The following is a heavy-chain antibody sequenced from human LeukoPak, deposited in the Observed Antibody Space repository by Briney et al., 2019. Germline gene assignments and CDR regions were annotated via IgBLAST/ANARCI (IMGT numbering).Heavy chain of an antibody. CDR2: ISGSGGST. J-gene: IGHJ4*02. V-gene: IGHV3-23*01. CDR3: AKDQAPYSSSWSSFDY. D-gene: IGHD6-13*01. CDR1: GFTFSSYA. Sequence: GGSLRLSCAASGFTFSSYAMRWVRQAPGKGLEWVSAISGSGGSTYYADSVKGRFTISRDNSKNTLYLQMNSLRAEDTAVYYCAKDQAPYSSSWSSFDYWGQGTLVTVSS.